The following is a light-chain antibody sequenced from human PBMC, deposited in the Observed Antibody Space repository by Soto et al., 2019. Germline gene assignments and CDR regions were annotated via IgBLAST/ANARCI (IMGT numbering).Light chain of an antibody. CDR3: QQSYITPYT. CDR2: AAS. J-gene: IGKJ2*01. Sequence: DIQMTQSPSSLSASVGDTVTITCRASQSISVHLNWYQQKGGKVPKLLIYAASNLYSGVPSRFSGSGSETDFDLTISSLQPEDFATYYCQQSYITPYTFGQGTRLEIK. V-gene: IGKV1-39*01. CDR1: QSISVH.